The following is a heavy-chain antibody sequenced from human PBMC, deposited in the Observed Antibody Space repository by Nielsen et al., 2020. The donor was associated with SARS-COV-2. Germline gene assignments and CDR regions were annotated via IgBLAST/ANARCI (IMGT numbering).Heavy chain of an antibody. CDR1: GGSISSGSHY. CDR2: IFYSGNT. V-gene: IGHV4-61*01. Sequence: SETLSLTCIVSGGSISSGSHYWSWIRQPPGKGLEWTGYIFYSGNTNYNPSLKSRVTISVDTSKNQFSLKVNSVTAADTAVYYCVRIDMATISVDYWGRGTLVTVSS. CDR3: VRIDMATISVDY. J-gene: IGHJ4*02. D-gene: IGHD5-24*01.